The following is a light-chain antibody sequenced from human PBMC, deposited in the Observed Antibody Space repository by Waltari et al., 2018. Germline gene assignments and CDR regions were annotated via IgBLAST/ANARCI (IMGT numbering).Light chain of an antibody. CDR3: QSADTNFADQVA. CDR1: AFPRLY. V-gene: IGLV3-25*03. Sequence: SYDLTQPPSVSVYPGQTARITCSGDAFPRLYAYWYQQKPGQAPVLLIYKDSERPSGIPERFSGSSAGKTVTLTISGGQAEDEADYYCQSADTNFADQVAFGGGTQLTVL. CDR2: KDS. J-gene: IGLJ2*01.